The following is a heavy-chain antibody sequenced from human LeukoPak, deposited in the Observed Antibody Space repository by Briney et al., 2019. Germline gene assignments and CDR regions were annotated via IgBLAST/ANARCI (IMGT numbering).Heavy chain of an antibody. CDR1: ARSISSNY. J-gene: IGHJ5*02. V-gene: IGHV4-59*01. CDR2: IHYSGRT. Sequence: PSQTMSLTCPVYARSISSNYSGWIRQPPGNVREWIGSIHYSGRTNYNPTLKSRVTISVDTSKNQFSLKLSSVTAEDTAVYYCARTPLSGSYLLYNWFDPWGQGTLVTVSS. D-gene: IGHD1-26*01. CDR3: ARTPLSGSYLLYNWFDP.